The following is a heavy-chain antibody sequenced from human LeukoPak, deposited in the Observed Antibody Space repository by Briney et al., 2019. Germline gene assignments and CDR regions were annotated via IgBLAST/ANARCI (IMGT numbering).Heavy chain of an antibody. Sequence: SETLSLTCTVSGGSICSYYWSWIRQPAGKGLEWIGRIYTSGSTNYNPSLKSRVTMSVDTSKNQFSLKLSSVTAADTAVYYCARDFWRRSGYGMDVWGQGTTVTVSS. CDR1: GGSICSYY. CDR2: IYTSGST. D-gene: IGHD6-25*01. CDR3: ARDFWRRSGYGMDV. V-gene: IGHV4-4*07. J-gene: IGHJ6*02.